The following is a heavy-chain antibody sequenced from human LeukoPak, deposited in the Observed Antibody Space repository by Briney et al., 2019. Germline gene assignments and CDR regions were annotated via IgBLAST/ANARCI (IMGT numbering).Heavy chain of an antibody. Sequence: SATLSLTCTVSGGSISSSSYYWGWIRQPPGKGLEWIGYIYYSGSTNYNPSLKSRVTISVDTSKNQFSLKLSSVTAADTAVYYCARAGYGLGYDILTGYRANYYFDYWGQGTLVTVSS. CDR1: GGSISSSSYY. V-gene: IGHV4-61*05. CDR2: IYYSGST. J-gene: IGHJ4*02. D-gene: IGHD3-9*01. CDR3: ARAGYGLGYDILTGYRANYYFDY.